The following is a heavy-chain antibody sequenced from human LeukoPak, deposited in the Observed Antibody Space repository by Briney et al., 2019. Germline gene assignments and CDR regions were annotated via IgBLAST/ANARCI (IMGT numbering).Heavy chain of an antibody. J-gene: IGHJ6*03. CDR3: AGDDYYYMDV. D-gene: IGHD3-10*01. V-gene: IGHV1-8*03. CDR2: MNPNSGNT. CDR1: GYTFTSYD. Sequence: GASVKVSCKASGYTFTSYDINWVRQATGQGLEWMGWMNPNSGNTGYAQKFQGRVTITADESTSTAYMELSSLRSEDTAVYYCAGDDYYYMDVWAKGPRSPSP.